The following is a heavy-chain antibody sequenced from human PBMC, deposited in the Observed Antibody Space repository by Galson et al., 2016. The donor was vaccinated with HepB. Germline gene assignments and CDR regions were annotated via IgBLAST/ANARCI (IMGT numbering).Heavy chain of an antibody. CDR1: GYTLTNYA. J-gene: IGHJ4*02. CDR2: FNTSTGNP. CDR3: ARGFGWFVLDY. D-gene: IGHD3-10*01. V-gene: IGHV7-4-1*02. Sequence: SVKVSCKASGYTLTNYAMNWVRQAPGQGLEWMGWFNTSTGNPTYAQGFTGRFVFSLDTSVTTAYLQISSLKAEDTAVYYCARGFGWFVLDYWGQGTLVTVSS.